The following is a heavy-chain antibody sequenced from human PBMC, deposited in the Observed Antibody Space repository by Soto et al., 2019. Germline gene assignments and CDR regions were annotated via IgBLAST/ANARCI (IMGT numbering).Heavy chain of an antibody. Sequence: SETLSLTCTVSGGSISSSSYYWGWIRQPPGKGLEWIGSIYYSGSTYYNPSLKSRVTISVDTSKNQFSLKLSSVTAADTAVYYCARHQYGLYYYYMDVWGKGTTVTVSS. CDR3: ARHQYGLYYYYMDV. CDR1: GGSISSSSYY. CDR2: IYYSGST. J-gene: IGHJ6*03. V-gene: IGHV4-39*01. D-gene: IGHD3-10*01.